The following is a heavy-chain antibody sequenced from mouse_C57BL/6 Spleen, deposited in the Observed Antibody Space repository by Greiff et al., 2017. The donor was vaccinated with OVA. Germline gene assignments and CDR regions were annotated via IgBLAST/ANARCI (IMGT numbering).Heavy chain of an antibody. J-gene: IGHJ1*03. CDR2: INPSTGGT. CDR3: AREYYGSSQYFDV. Sequence: VQLQQSGPELVKPGASVKISCKASGYSFTGYYMNWVKQSPEKSLEWIGEINPSTGGTTYNQKFKAKATLTVDKSSSTAYMQLKSLTSEDSAVYYCAREYYGSSQYFDVWGTGTTVTVSS. V-gene: IGHV1-42*01. CDR1: GYSFTGYY. D-gene: IGHD1-1*01.